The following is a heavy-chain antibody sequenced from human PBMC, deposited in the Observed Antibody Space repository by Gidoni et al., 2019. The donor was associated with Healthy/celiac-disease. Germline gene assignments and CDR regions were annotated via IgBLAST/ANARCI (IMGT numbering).Heavy chain of an antibody. V-gene: IGHV3-53*01. CDR2: IYSGGST. CDR1: GFTVSSNY. CDR3: ARGGYSYGYFSTTHYYYGMDV. J-gene: IGHJ6*02. Sequence: EVQLVESGGGLIQPGGSLRLSCAASGFTVSSNYMSWVRQAPGKGLEWVSVIYSGGSTYYADSVKGRFTISRDNSKNTLYLQMNSLRAEDTAVYYCARGGYSYGYFSTTHYYYGMDVWGQGTTVTVSS. D-gene: IGHD5-18*01.